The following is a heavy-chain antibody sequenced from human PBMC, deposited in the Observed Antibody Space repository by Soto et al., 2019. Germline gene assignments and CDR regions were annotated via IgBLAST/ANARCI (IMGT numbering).Heavy chain of an antibody. D-gene: IGHD3-10*01. CDR3: ARDSYYYGSGSYPYYYGMDV. CDR2: ISAYNGNT. V-gene: IGHV1-18*01. CDR1: GYTFTNYG. Sequence: ASVKVSCKTSGYTFTNYGINCVRQAPGQGLEWMGWISAYNGNTNYAQKLQGRVTMTTDTSTSTAYMELRSLRSDDTAVYYCARDSYYYGSGSYPYYYGMDVWGQGTTVTVSS. J-gene: IGHJ6*02.